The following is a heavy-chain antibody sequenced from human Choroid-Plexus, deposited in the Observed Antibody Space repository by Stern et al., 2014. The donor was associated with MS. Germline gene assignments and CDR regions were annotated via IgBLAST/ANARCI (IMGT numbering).Heavy chain of an antibody. CDR3: AKDRQWSTYFFDY. CDR2: ISYDGSDK. Sequence: VQLVESGGGVAQPGRPRILSCAASGFTFSNFGMPWARQAPGKGLGWVALISYDGSDKYYADSVKGRFTSFRDNSKNTLYMHMNSLRAEDTAVYYCAKDRQWSTYFFDYWGQGSLVTVSS. J-gene: IGHJ4*02. D-gene: IGHD2-15*01. CDR1: GFTFSNFG. V-gene: IGHV3-30*18.